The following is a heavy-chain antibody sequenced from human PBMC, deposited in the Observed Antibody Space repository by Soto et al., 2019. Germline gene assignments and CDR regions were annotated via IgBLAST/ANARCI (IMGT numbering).Heavy chain of an antibody. CDR2: ISYDGSNK. D-gene: IGHD6-13*01. V-gene: IGHV3-30-3*01. J-gene: IGHJ5*02. CDR3: ARDSSTWYRTGNWFDP. CDR1: GFTFSSYA. Sequence: QVQLVESGGGVVQPGRSLRLSCAASGFTFSSYAMHWVRHAPGKGLEWVAVISYDGSNKYYADSVKGRFTISRDNSKNTLYLQMNSLRAEDTAVYYCARDSSTWYRTGNWFDPWGQGTLVTVSS.